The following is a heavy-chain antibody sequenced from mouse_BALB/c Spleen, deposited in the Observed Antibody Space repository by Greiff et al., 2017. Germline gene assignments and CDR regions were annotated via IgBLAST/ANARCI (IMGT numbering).Heavy chain of an antibody. Sequence: EVQGVESGPGLVKPSQSLSLTCTVTGYSITSDYAWNWIRQFPGNKLEWMGYISYSGSTSYNPSLKSRISITRDTSKNQFFLQLNSVTTEDTATYYCARGEVRPFAYWGQGTLVTVSA. CDR2: ISYSGST. CDR1: GYSITSDYA. V-gene: IGHV3-2*02. D-gene: IGHD2-14*01. J-gene: IGHJ3*01. CDR3: ARGEVRPFAY.